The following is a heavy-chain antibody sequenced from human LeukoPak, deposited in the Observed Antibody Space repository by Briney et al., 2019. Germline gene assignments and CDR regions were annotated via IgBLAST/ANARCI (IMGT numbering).Heavy chain of an antibody. Sequence: GGSLRLSCAASGFTFDDYTMHWVRQARGKGLEWVSLISWDGGSTYYADSVKGRFTISRDNSKNSLYLQMNSLRTEDTALYYCAKTRRSGSFFYYYYYMDVWGKGTTVTVSS. D-gene: IGHD1-26*01. CDR1: GFTFDDYT. J-gene: IGHJ6*03. CDR2: ISWDGGST. V-gene: IGHV3-43*01. CDR3: AKTRRSGSFFYYYYYMDV.